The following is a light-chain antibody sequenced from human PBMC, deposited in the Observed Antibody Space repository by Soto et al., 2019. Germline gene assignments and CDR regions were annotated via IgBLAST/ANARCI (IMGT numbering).Light chain of an antibody. Sequence: DIQMTQSPSTLSASLGDRVTITCRASQTITDYLAWYQQKPGKAPKLLIYKASSLQSGVPSRFSGSGSGTEFTLTISSLQPDDFATYYCQQYNNYWTFGQGTKVDIK. CDR1: QTITDY. CDR3: QQYNNYWT. CDR2: KAS. V-gene: IGKV1-5*03. J-gene: IGKJ1*01.